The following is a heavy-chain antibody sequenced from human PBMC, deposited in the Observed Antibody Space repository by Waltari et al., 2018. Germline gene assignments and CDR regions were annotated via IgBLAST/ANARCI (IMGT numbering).Heavy chain of an antibody. V-gene: IGHV3-33*01. CDR3: ARQGYSGSSLTYDY. CDR1: GFTFTSYG. D-gene: IGHD6-13*01. Sequence: QVQLVESGGGVVQPGRSLRLSCAASGFTFTSYGMHWVRQAPGTGLEWVAVMWYDGSNQYYADSVKGRFTISRDISKSTLYLQMNSLGPQDTAVYYCARQGYSGSSLTYDYWGQGTLVTVSS. J-gene: IGHJ4*02. CDR2: MWYDGSNQ.